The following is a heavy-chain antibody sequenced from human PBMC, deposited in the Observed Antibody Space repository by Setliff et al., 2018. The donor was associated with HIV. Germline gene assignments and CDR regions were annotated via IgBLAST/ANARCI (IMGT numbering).Heavy chain of an antibody. CDR2: ISGSGSNK. D-gene: IGHD3-10*01. J-gene: IGHJ6*02. Sequence: PGGSLRLSCAASGFTFSSYAMSWVRQAPGKGLEWVSVISGSGSNKYYADSVKGRFTISRDNSKNTLYLQMNSLRAEDTAVYYCAKDWKVWFGELSQDYYYGMDVWGQGTTVTVSS. CDR1: GFTFSSYA. CDR3: AKDWKVWFGELSQDYYYGMDV. V-gene: IGHV3-23*01.